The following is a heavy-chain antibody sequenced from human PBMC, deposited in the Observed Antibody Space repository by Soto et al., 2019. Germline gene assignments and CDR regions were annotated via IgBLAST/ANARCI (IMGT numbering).Heavy chain of an antibody. CDR2: IIPIFGTA. D-gene: IGHD2-2*02. CDR1: GGTFSSYA. J-gene: IGHJ6*02. CDR3: AREDIVVVPAAIRGYYYYYGMDV. Sequence: SVKVSCKASGGTFSSYAISWVRQAPGQGLEWMGGIIPIFGTANYAQKFQGRVTITADESTSTAYMELSSLRSEDTAVYYCAREDIVVVPAAIRGYYYYYGMDVWGQGTTVTVSS. V-gene: IGHV1-69*13.